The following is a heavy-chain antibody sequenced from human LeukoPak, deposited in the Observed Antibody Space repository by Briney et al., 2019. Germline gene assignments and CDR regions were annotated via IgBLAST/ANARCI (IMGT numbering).Heavy chain of an antibody. Sequence: SGPALVKPTQTLILTCTFSGFSLNTSAMRVSWIRQPPGKALEWLARIDWDDDGFYSTSLKTRLTISKDTSKNQVVLTMTNMNPVDTATYYCARSFSAGHFDYWGQGTLVTVSS. CDR2: IDWDDDG. CDR1: GFSLNTSAMR. V-gene: IGHV2-70*04. J-gene: IGHJ4*02. CDR3: ARSFSAGHFDY. D-gene: IGHD6-13*01.